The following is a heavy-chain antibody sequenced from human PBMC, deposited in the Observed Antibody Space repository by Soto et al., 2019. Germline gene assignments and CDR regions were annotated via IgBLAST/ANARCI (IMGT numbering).Heavy chain of an antibody. Sequence: PLGSLRVCWVAVGFGCVDFAGSWVRQTPGKGLVLVSRINSDESSTDYADSVKGRFTISRDNAKNTLYLQMNSLRAEDTALYFCARSKATFGKNWFDPWGQGTLVTVSS. CDR2: INSDESST. CDR1: GFGCVDFA. CDR3: ARSKATFGKNWFDP. V-gene: IGHV3-74*01. D-gene: IGHD3-16*01. J-gene: IGHJ5*02.